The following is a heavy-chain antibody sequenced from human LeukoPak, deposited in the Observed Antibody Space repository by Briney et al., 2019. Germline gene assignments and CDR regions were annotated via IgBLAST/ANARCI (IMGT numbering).Heavy chain of an antibody. D-gene: IGHD6-6*01. CDR2: IIPIFGTA. J-gene: IGHJ6*03. CDR3: ARAIAARPYYYYYMDV. Sequence: SVKVSCKASGGTFSSYAISWVRQAPGQGPEWMGGIIPIFGTANYAQKFQGRVTITTDESTSTAYMELSSLRSEDTAVYYCARAIAARPYYYYYMDVWGKGTTVTVSS. V-gene: IGHV1-69*05. CDR1: GGTFSSYA.